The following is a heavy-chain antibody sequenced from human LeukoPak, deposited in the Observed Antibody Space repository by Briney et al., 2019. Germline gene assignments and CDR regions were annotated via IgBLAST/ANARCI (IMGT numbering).Heavy chain of an antibody. CDR2: TSGSGENS. CDR3: ANGAAAGTPTIGDY. CDR1: GFTFSNYG. J-gene: IGHJ4*02. V-gene: IGHV3-23*01. Sequence: GGSLRLSCEASGFTFSNYGMSWVRQAPGKGLEWVSVTSGSGENSYYADSVKGRFTISRDNFKNTLYLQMNSLRAEDTAVYYCANGAAAGTPTIGDYWGQGTLVTVSS. D-gene: IGHD6-13*01.